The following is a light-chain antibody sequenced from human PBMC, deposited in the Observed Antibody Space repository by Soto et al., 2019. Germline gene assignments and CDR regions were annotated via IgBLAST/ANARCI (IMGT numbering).Light chain of an antibody. Sequence: QSALTQPASVSGSPGQSITISCTGTSSDVGAYNFVSWYQQHPGKAPKLMIYEVSNRPSGISNRFSGSKSGNTASLTISGVQAEDEADYYCCSYTTSYTLLFGSGTKVNVL. CDR2: EVS. J-gene: IGLJ1*01. CDR3: CSYTTSYTLL. V-gene: IGLV2-14*01. CDR1: SSDVGAYNF.